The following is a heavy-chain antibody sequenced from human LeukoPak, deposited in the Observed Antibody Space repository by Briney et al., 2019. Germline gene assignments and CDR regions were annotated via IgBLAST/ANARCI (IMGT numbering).Heavy chain of an antibody. CDR2: ISSSSSTI. CDR3: LTLLSGYSYGNDAFDI. CDR1: GFTFSSYS. V-gene: IGHV3-48*04. Sequence: GGSLRLSCAASGFTFSSYSMNWVRQAPGKGLEWVSYISSSSSTIYYADSVKGRFTISRDNAKNSLYLQMNSLRAEDTAVYYCLTLLSGYSYGNDAFDIWGQGTMVTVSS. D-gene: IGHD5-18*01. J-gene: IGHJ3*02.